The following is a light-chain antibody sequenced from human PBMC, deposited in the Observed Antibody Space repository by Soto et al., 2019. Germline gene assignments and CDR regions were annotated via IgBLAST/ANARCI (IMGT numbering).Light chain of an antibody. Sequence: QSALTQPASVSGSPGQSITISRTGTSHDIGAYNYVSWYQQYPGKVPTLSIYEVTFRPSGVSNRFSGSKSGNTASLTISGLQTEEEADYYCGAYASATLIFGGGTKLTV. CDR1: SHDIGAYNY. V-gene: IGLV2-14*01. CDR2: EVT. CDR3: GAYASATLI. J-gene: IGLJ2*01.